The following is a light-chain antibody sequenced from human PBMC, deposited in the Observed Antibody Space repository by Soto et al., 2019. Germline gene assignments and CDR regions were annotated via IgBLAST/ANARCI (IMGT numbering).Light chain of an antibody. CDR3: QVWDRSNNDVL. J-gene: IGLJ3*02. CDR1: DIGTKT. V-gene: IGLV3-21*02. Sequence: SSELTQPPSVSVAPGQTAMITCGGDDIGTKTVHWYQQRPGQAPVLVVYDDRYRPSGIPERFSGSNSGSTATLTISKVEAGDEADYYCQVWDRSNNDVLFGGGTKLTVL. CDR2: DDR.